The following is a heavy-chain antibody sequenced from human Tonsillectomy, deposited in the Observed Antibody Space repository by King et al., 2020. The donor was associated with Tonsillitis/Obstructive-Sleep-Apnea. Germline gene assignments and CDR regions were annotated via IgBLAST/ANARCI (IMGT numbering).Heavy chain of an antibody. CDR3: ASALFGKRGFNY. CDR1: VDSISTKYW. D-gene: IGHD3-3*01. Sequence: QLQESDPGLVKPSGTLSLTCAVSVDSISTKYWWTWVRQPPGKGLEWIGEIAHAGRTDYNPSLNGRVTISLDKSRHEFSLQLSSVTAADTAMYYCASALFGKRGFNYWGQGTLVTVSS. CDR2: IAHAGRT. J-gene: IGHJ4*02. V-gene: IGHV4-4*02.